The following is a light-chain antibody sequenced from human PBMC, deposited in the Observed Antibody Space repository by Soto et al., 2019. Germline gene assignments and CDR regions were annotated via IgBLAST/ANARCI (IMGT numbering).Light chain of an antibody. V-gene: IGKV1-9*01. J-gene: IGKJ5*01. CDR2: AAS. CDR3: QKLNSYPIT. CDR1: QGISSL. Sequence: IQLTQSPSSLSASVGGSVTITCRASQGISSLLASYQQKPGKAPKLLIYAASTLQSGVPSRFSGSGSGTAFTLTISSLQPEDFATYFCQKLNSYPITFGQGTRLEI.